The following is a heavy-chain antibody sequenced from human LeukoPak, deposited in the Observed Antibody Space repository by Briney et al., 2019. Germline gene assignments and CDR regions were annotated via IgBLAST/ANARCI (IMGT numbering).Heavy chain of an antibody. CDR2: IYSGGST. D-gene: IGHD6-19*01. Sequence: GGSLRLSCAASGFTFSSNYMSWVRQAPGKGLEWVSVIYSGGSTYYADSVKGRFTISRDNAKNSLYLQMNSLRAEDTAVYYCARDDFSSGWYAFPFDYWGQGTLVTVSS. CDR1: GFTFSSNY. V-gene: IGHV3-53*01. J-gene: IGHJ4*02. CDR3: ARDDFSSGWYAFPFDY.